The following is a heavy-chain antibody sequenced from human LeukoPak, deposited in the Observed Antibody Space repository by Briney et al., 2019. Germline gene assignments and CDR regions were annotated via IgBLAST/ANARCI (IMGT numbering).Heavy chain of an antibody. J-gene: IGHJ4*02. V-gene: IGHV4-59*12. D-gene: IGHD4-17*01. CDR3: ARDRSYGDYDY. CDR2: IYYSGST. CDR1: GASISNYY. Sequence: SETLSLTCTVSGASISNYYWGWIRQSPGKGLEWIGHIYYSGSTNYNPSLKSRVTISVDTSKNQFSLKLSSVTAADTAVYYCARDRSYGDYDYWGQGTLVTISS.